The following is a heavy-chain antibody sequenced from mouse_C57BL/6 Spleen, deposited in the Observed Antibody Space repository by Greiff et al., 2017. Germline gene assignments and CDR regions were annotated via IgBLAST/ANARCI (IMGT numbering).Heavy chain of an antibody. J-gene: IGHJ4*01. CDR1: GFTFSSYG. Sequence: EVQGVESGGDLVKPGGSLKLSCAASGFTFSSYGMSWVRQTPDKRLEWVATISSGGSYTYYPDSVKGRFTISRDNAKNTLYLQMSSLKSEDTAMYYCARVDYFYAMDYWGQGTSVTVSS. V-gene: IGHV5-6*01. CDR3: ARVDYFYAMDY. D-gene: IGHD1-1*01. CDR2: ISSGGSYT.